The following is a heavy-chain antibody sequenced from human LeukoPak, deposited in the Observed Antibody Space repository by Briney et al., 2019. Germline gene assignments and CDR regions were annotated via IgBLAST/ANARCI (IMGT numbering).Heavy chain of an antibody. CDR1: GGTFSSYA. Sequence: SVKVSCKASGGTFSSYAISWVRQAAGQGLEWMGGIIPIFGTANYAQKFQGRVTITADESTSTAYMELSSLRSEDTAVYYCASRPPGLGFDYWGQGTLVTVSS. V-gene: IGHV1-69*01. D-gene: IGHD6-19*01. J-gene: IGHJ4*02. CDR2: IIPIFGTA. CDR3: ASRPPGLGFDY.